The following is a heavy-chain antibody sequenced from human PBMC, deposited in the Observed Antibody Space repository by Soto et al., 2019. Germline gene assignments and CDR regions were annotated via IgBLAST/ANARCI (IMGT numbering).Heavy chain of an antibody. Sequence: EVQLVESGGGLVQPGGSLRLSCAASGFTFSGYWMTWARQAPGKGLEWVAHIKDDGSKKFYVDSVKGRFTISRDNADNLLYLQMNSLRAEDTAVYFCARDGYCSGGRCYRRNDYWGQGTLVIVSS. V-gene: IGHV3-7*01. J-gene: IGHJ4*02. CDR3: ARDGYCSGGRCYRRNDY. CDR1: GFTFSGYW. CDR2: IKDDGSKK. D-gene: IGHD2-15*01.